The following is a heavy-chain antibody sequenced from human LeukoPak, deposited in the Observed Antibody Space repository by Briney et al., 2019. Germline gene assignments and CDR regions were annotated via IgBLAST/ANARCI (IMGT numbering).Heavy chain of an antibody. CDR1: GFTFSSYS. Sequence: GGSLRLSCAASGFTFSSYSMNWVRQAPGKGLEWVSSISSSSSYIYYADSVKGRFTISRDNAKNSLYLQMNSLRAEDTAVYYCARDLSIAARIPFDYWGQGTLVTVSS. D-gene: IGHD6-6*01. CDR3: ARDLSIAARIPFDY. J-gene: IGHJ4*02. CDR2: ISSSSSYI. V-gene: IGHV3-21*01.